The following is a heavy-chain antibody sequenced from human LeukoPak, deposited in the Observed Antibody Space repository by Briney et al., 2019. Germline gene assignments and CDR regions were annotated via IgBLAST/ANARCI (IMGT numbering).Heavy chain of an antibody. CDR2: ISGSGGST. J-gene: IGHJ1*01. CDR1: GFTFSSYA. D-gene: IGHD4-23*01. Sequence: PGGPLRLSCAASGFTFSSYAMSWVRQAPGKGLEWVSAISGSGGSTYYADSVKGRFTISRDNAKNSLYLQMNSLRAEDTAVYYCARDLPRGGNSKYFQHWGQGTLVTVSS. CDR3: ARDLPRGGNSKYFQH. V-gene: IGHV3-23*01.